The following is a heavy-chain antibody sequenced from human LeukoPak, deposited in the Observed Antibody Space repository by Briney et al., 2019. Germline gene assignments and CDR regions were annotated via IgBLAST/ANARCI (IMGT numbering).Heavy chain of an antibody. D-gene: IGHD3-10*01. CDR1: GFSLSTSGVG. V-gene: IGHV2-5*02. CDR3: VHRKVTRGVIISPDAFDI. CDR2: IYWDDDK. J-gene: IGHJ3*02. Sequence: SGPTLVKPTQTLTLTCTFSGFSLSTSGVGVGWIRQPPGKALEWLALIYWDDDKRYSPSLKSRFTITKDTSKNQVVLTMTNMDPVDTATYYCVHRKVTRGVIISPDAFDIWGQGTMVTVSS.